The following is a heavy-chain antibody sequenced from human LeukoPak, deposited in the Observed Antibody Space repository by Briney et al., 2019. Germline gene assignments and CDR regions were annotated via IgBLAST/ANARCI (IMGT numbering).Heavy chain of an antibody. CDR3: ARASQLGVYYYYGMDV. CDR1: GGSISSGGYS. CDR2: IYKSGRT. V-gene: IGHV4-30-2*01. J-gene: IGHJ6*04. D-gene: IGHD6-6*01. Sequence: SETLSLTCAVSGGSISSGGYSWSWIRQPPGKGLEWIGYIYKSGRTYYNPSLKSRVTISVARYKDQFSLKLSSVTAADTAVYYCARASQLGVYYYYGMDVWGKGTTVTVSS.